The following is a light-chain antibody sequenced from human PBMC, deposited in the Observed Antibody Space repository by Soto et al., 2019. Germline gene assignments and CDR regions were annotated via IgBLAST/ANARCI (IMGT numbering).Light chain of an antibody. CDR2: GVN. V-gene: IGLV2-11*01. CDR1: SSDVGRYNY. Sequence: QSALTQPRSVSGSPGQSATISCTGTSSDVGRYNYVSWYQHHPGKAPKLMIYGVNERPSGVPDRFSGSKSGNTASLTISGLQAEDEADYHCCSYAGSYILVFGGGTKLTVL. J-gene: IGLJ3*02. CDR3: CSYAGSYILV.